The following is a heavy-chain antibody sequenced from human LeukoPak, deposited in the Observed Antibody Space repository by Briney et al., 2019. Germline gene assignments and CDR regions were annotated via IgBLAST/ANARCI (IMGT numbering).Heavy chain of an antibody. D-gene: IGHD5-12*01. CDR1: GFTFSSYW. J-gene: IGHJ4*02. V-gene: IGHV3-7*01. CDR2: INQGGSVK. Sequence: GESLKISCEAFGFTFSSYWMSWVRQAPGKGLEWVANINQGGSVKYYVDSVKGRFTISRDDAKNSLYVQMNSLRDEDTAVYYCARVGYSGWNLEYWGQGTLVTVSS. CDR3: ARVGYSGWNLEY.